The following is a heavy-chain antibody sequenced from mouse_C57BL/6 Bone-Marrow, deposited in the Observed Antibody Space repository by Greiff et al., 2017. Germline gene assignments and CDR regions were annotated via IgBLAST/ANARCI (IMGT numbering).Heavy chain of an antibody. CDR2: IRNKANGYTT. D-gene: IGHD1-1*01. V-gene: IGHV7-3*01. CDR3: ARYDTTGVAKGAMEC. CDR1: GFTFTDYY. Sequence: EVMLVESGGGLVQPGGSLSLSCAASGFTFTDYYMSWVRQPPGKALGWLGFIRNKANGYTTEYSESVKGRVTISRNNSQSILYLQMKALRAEDSANYYCARYDTTGVAKGAMECWGQGTSVTVSS. J-gene: IGHJ4*01.